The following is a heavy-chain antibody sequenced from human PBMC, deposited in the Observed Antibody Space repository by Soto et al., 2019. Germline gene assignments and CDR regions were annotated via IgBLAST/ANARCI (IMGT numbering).Heavy chain of an antibody. CDR2: IYSGDST. Sequence: GGSLRLSCAASGFTVSSNYMSWVRQAPGKGLEWVSVIYSGDSTHYADSVKGRFTISRDNSKNTVYLQMNSLRAEDTAIYYCVRTISGYTYAYGSWGQGTLVTVSS. J-gene: IGHJ5*02. V-gene: IGHV3-53*01. D-gene: IGHD5-18*01. CDR1: GFTVSSNY. CDR3: VRTISGYTYAYGS.